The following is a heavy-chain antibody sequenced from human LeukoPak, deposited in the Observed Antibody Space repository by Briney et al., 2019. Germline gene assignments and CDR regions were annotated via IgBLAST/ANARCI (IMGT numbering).Heavy chain of an antibody. CDR3: AREGDIMDV. D-gene: IGHD2-21*01. CDR2: IKQDGSEK. Sequence: PGGSLRLSCAASGFTFSGHRMSWVRQAPGKGLEWVANIKQDGSEKYYVDSVKGRFTISRDNAKNSLYLQMDGLRAEDTAVYYCAREGDIMDVWGKGTTVTVSS. CDR1: GFTFSGHR. V-gene: IGHV3-7*01. J-gene: IGHJ6*04.